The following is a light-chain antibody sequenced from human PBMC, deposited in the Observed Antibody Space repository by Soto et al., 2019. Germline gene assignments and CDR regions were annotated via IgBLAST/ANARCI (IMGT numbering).Light chain of an antibody. V-gene: IGKV1-39*01. CDR1: QSISNY. CDR2: AAS. Sequence: DIQMTQSPSSLSASVGDRVTITCRASQSISNYLNWYQQKPGKAPKLLMYAASSLQSGVPSRFSGSGSRTDFTHTISSLQPEDFATYYCQQSYSTPRTFGQGTKVEIK. CDR3: QQSYSTPRT. J-gene: IGKJ1*01.